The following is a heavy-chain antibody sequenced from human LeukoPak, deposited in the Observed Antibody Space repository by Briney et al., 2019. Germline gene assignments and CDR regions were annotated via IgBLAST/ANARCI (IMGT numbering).Heavy chain of an antibody. CDR1: GFTFSSYG. CDR3: AKVVATSLPDY. D-gene: IGHD5-12*01. V-gene: IGHV3-30*18. Sequence: PGGSLRLSCAASGFTFSSYGMHWVRQAPGKGLEWVAVISYDGSNKYYADSVKGRFTISRDNSKNTLYLRMNSLRAEDTAVYYCAKVVATSLPDYWGQGTLVTVSS. CDR2: ISYDGSNK. J-gene: IGHJ4*02.